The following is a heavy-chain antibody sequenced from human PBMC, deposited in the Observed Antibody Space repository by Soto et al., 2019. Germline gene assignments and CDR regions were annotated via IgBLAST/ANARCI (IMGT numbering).Heavy chain of an antibody. CDR2: INGNGGST. CDR3: EKSLDKKGYSSGMDV. CDR1: GFTFSSYW. V-gene: IGHV3-23*01. J-gene: IGHJ6*02. Sequence: GGSLRLSCAASGFTFSSYWMSWVRQGPGKGLEWVAAINGNGGSTYYADSVKGRFTISRDNSKNTLYLQMNSLRAEDTAVYYCEKSLDKKGYSSGMDVWGQGTTVTVSS. D-gene: IGHD6-13*01.